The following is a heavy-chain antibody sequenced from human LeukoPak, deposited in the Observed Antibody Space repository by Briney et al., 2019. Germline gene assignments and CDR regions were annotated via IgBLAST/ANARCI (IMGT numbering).Heavy chain of an antibody. V-gene: IGHV1-69*13. CDR3: ALGSSGGNEDWFDP. CDR2: IIPIFGTA. D-gene: IGHD1-26*01. J-gene: IGHJ5*02. Sequence: PVKVSCKASGGTFSSYAISWVRQAPGPGLEWMGGIIPIFGTANYAQKFQGRVTITADESTSTAYMELSSLRSEDTAVYYCALGSSGGNEDWFDPWGQGTLVTVSS. CDR1: GGTFSSYA.